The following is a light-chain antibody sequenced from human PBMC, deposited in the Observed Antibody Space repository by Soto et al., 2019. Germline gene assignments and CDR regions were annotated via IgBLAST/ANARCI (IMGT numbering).Light chain of an antibody. Sequence: EIVLTQSPGTLSLSPGERATLSCRASQSVSSNYLAWYQQKPGQAPRLLIYGASSRATGIPDRFSGSGSGTQFTLTISRLEPEDFAVYYCQQYGGSPLWTFGQGTKVEI. CDR3: QQYGGSPLWT. V-gene: IGKV3-20*01. J-gene: IGKJ1*01. CDR2: GAS. CDR1: QSVSSNY.